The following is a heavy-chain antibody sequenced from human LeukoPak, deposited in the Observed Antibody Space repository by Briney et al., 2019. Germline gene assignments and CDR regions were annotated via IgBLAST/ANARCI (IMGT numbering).Heavy chain of an antibody. J-gene: IGHJ4*02. CDR2: ISYDGSNK. D-gene: IGHD6-13*01. CDR3: ARKHSSSWFEPPYFDY. CDR1: GFTFSSYG. Sequence: GGSLRLSCAASGFTFSSYGMHWVRQAPGKGLEWVAVISYDGSNKYYADSVKGRFTISRDNSKNTLYLQMNSLRAEDTAVYYCARKHSSSWFEPPYFDYWGQGTLVTVSS. V-gene: IGHV3-30*03.